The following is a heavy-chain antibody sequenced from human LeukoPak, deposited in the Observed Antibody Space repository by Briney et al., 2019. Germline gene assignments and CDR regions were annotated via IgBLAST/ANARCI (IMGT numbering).Heavy chain of an antibody. CDR1: GFTFSTYN. CDR3: ARGVGLGGWFDP. V-gene: IGHV3-21*01. J-gene: IGHJ5*02. Sequence: GGSLRLSCAASGFTFSTYNMNWVRQAPGKGLEWVSSISSSSRHIYYADSVKGRFTISRDNAKNSLYLQMNSLRVEDTAVYYCARGVGLGGWFDPWGQGTLVTVSS. D-gene: IGHD3-16*01. CDR2: ISSSSRHI.